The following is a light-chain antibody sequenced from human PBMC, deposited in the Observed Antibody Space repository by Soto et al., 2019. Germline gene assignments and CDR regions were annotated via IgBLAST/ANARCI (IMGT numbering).Light chain of an antibody. J-gene: IGKJ2*01. V-gene: IGKV3-15*01. CDR2: GAS. CDR3: QQYHYWPYT. Sequence: EIVMRQSPVTLSVSPGGGATLSCRASQSVDTNLAWYQQKPGQPPRLLIYGASTRATGIPARFSGSGSGTEFTLTINSLQSEDFAVYNGQQYHYWPYTFGQGTKLEI. CDR1: QSVDTN.